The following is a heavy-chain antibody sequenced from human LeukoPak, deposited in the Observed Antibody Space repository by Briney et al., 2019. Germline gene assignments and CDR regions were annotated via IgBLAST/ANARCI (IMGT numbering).Heavy chain of an antibody. D-gene: IGHD3-22*01. Sequence: SVKVSCRASGGTFSSYAISWVRQAPGQGLEWMGGIIPIFGTANYAQKFQGRVTITADEFTSTAYMELSSLRSEDTAVYYCARFDYYDSSGWYYFDYWGQGTLVTVSS. J-gene: IGHJ4*02. V-gene: IGHV1-69*01. CDR2: IIPIFGTA. CDR3: ARFDYYDSSGWYYFDY. CDR1: GGTFSSYA.